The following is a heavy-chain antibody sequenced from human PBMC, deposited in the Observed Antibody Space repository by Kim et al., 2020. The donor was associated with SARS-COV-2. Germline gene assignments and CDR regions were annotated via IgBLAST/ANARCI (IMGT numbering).Heavy chain of an antibody. J-gene: IGHJ6*02. CDR3: AHDSPGLYGVDV. D-gene: IGHD5-12*01. Sequence: SGPTLVKPTQTLTLTCTFSGFSLSDGGVGVAWIRQPPGKALEFLALIYVDDGKRYSPSLRSRLTITKDTPKNQVVLTMANMDPVDTATYYCAHDSPGLYGVDVWGRGTTVSVPS. CDR1: GFSLSDGGVG. V-gene: IGHV2-5*02. CDR2: IYVDDGK.